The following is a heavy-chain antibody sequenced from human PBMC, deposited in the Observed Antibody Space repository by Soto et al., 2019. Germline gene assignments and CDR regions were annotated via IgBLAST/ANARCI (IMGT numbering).Heavy chain of an antibody. CDR2: IYFRGST. J-gene: IGHJ4*02. Sequence: SETLSLTCSVSGDSINSDKYYWGWIRQPPGKGLEWIGEIYFRGSTNHNPSLKSRVSISVDRSKNQFSLKLTSATAADTALYYCARGLGYCSGGSCSRAGVYFDYWGLGSLVTVSS. V-gene: IGHV4-39*07. D-gene: IGHD2-15*01. CDR3: ARGLGYCSGGSCSRAGVYFDY. CDR1: GDSINSDKYY.